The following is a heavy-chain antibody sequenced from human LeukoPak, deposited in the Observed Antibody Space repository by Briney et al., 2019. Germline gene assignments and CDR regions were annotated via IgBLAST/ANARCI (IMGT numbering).Heavy chain of an antibody. Sequence: PGGSLRLSCAASGFAFNTYAMHWVRQAPGQGLEWVALIWHDGSHKFYPNSVRGQFTISRDNSKNTVSLQMNNLRPEDTAVYYCARETFGSGSYPDFWGQGTLVTVSS. J-gene: IGHJ4*02. V-gene: IGHV3-33*01. CDR3: ARETFGSGSYPDF. D-gene: IGHD3-10*01. CDR2: IWHDGSHK. CDR1: GFAFNTYA.